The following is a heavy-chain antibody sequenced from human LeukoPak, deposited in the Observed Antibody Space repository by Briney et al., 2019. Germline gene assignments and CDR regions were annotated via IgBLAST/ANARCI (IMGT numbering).Heavy chain of an antibody. V-gene: IGHV4-59*12. D-gene: IGHD2-15*01. J-gene: IGHJ4*02. CDR3: AIGYCSGGSCFDY. CDR2: IHHSGST. CDR1: GGSISSYY. Sequence: SETLSLTCTVSGGSISSYYWSWIRQPPGKGLEWIGYIHHSGSTYYNPSLKSRVTISVDRSKNQFSLKLSSVTAADTAVYYCAIGYCSGGSCFDYWGQGTLVTVSS.